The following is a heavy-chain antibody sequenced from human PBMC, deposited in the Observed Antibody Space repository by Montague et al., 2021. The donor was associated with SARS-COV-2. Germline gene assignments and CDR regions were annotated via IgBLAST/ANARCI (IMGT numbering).Heavy chain of an antibody. V-gene: IGHV4-59*01. Sequence: SETLSLTCTVSGGSISRYSWTWIRQPPGKGLEWIGYIYNSGSTNXXPSFTSRVTISVDTSKNQFSLKLSSVAAADTAVYYCARVGRGSSWYEVAFDIWGQGTMVTVSS. CDR3: ARVGRGSSWYEVAFDI. CDR1: GGSISRYS. CDR2: IYNSGST. D-gene: IGHD6-13*01. J-gene: IGHJ3*02.